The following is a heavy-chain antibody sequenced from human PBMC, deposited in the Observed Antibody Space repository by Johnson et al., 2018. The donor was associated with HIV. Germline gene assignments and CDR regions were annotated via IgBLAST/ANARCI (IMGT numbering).Heavy chain of an antibody. CDR3: ARDRGYVWGVTGDASDI. V-gene: IGHV3-38-3*01. D-gene: IGHD3-16*01. J-gene: IGHJ3*02. Sequence: VQLVESRGVLVQPGGSLRLSCAASGFTVSSNEMSWVRQAPGKGLEWVSSISGGSTYYADSRKGRFTISRDNAKNSLYLQMNSLRAEDTALYYCARDRGYVWGVTGDASDIWGQGTMVTVSS. CDR1: GFTVSSNE. CDR2: ISGGST.